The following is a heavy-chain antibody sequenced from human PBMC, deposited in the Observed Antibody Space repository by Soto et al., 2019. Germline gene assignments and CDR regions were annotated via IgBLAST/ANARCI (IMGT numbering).Heavy chain of an antibody. CDR1: GFSLSTSGVG. Sequence: SGPTLVNPTQTLTLTCTFSGFSLSTSGVGVGWIRQPPGKALEWLALIYWNDDKRYSPSLKSRLTITKDTSKNQVVLTMTNMDPVDTATYYCAHGDDYSNYVRTSNWFDPWGQGTLVTVSS. V-gene: IGHV2-5*01. CDR3: AHGDDYSNYVRTSNWFDP. J-gene: IGHJ5*02. D-gene: IGHD4-4*01. CDR2: IYWNDDK.